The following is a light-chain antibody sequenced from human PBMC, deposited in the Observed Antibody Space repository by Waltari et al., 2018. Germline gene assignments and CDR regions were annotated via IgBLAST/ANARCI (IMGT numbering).Light chain of an antibody. CDR3: QHYVRLPAT. CDR1: QSVGRS. CDR2: DAS. J-gene: IGKJ1*01. Sequence: EIVLTQSPGTLSLSPGERATLACRARQSVGRSLAWYQQKPGQAPRLLIYDASRRATGIPDRFSGSWSGTDFSLTISTLEPEDFAVYYCQHYVRLPATFGQGTKVEI. V-gene: IGKV3-20*01.